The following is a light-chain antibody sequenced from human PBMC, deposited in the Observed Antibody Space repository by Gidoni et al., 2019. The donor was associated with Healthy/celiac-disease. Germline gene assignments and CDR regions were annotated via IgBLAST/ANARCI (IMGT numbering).Light chain of an antibody. CDR3: QQRSNWWT. CDR2: DAS. V-gene: IGKV3-11*01. CDR1: QSVSSY. Sequence: EIVLTQSPATLSLSPGERATLSCRASQSVSSYVAWYQQKPGQAPRLLIYDASNGATGIPARFSGSGSGTDFTLTISSLEPEDFAVYYCQQRSNWWTFGQGTKVEIK. J-gene: IGKJ1*01.